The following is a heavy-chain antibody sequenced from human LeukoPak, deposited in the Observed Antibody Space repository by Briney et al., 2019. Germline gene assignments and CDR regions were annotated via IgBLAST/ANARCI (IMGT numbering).Heavy chain of an antibody. J-gene: IGHJ4*02. V-gene: IGHV3-7*01. CDR2: IKQDGSEK. Sequence: PGGSLRLSCTAPGFSFSTYWMSWVRQAPGKRLEWVANIKQDGSEKYYVDSVKGRFTISRDDAKNSLYLQMNSLRAEDTAVYYCARPRDDSSLNRPLYWGQGALVTVSS. D-gene: IGHD3-22*01. CDR1: GFSFSTYW. CDR3: ARPRDDSSLNRPLY.